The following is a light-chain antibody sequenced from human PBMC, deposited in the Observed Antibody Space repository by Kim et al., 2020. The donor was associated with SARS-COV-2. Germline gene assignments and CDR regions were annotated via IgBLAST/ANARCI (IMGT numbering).Light chain of an antibody. CDR2: RAS. CDR1: QSVSVW. J-gene: IGKJ2*01. Sequence: DIQMTQSPSTLSASVGDTVTITCRASQSVSVWLAWYQQKPGKAPKLLIYRASNLDSGVPSRFSASGSGTEFTLTINGLQPDDFATYYCQEYESYVFAFGQGTKLEI. V-gene: IGKV1-5*03. CDR3: QEYESYVFA.